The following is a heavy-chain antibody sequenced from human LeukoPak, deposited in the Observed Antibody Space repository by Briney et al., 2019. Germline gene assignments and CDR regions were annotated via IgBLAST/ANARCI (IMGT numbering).Heavy chain of an antibody. D-gene: IGHD2-21*01. CDR2: IRYDGSNK. CDR1: GFTFSSYG. CDR3: AKAICGGNCNPNGGY. V-gene: IGHV3-30*02. J-gene: IGHJ4*02. Sequence: GGSLRLSCAASGFTFSSYGMHWVRQAPGKGLEWVAFIRYDGSNKYYADSVKGRFTISRDNSKNTLYLQTNSLRAEDTAVYYCAKAICGGNCNPNGGYWGQGTLVIVSS.